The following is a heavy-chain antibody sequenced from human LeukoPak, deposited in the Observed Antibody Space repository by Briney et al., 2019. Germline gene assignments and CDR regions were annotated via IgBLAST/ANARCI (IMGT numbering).Heavy chain of an antibody. Sequence: PGGSLRLSCAASGFAFSTYGMNWVRLAPGKGLEWVSSIISSSNYIYYADSVKGRFTISIDNAKNSLYLQMNSLRAEDTAVYYCARDPITMIVVIITDWFFDLWGRGTLVTVSS. CDR1: GFAFSTYG. J-gene: IGHJ2*01. V-gene: IGHV3-21*01. D-gene: IGHD3-22*01. CDR2: IISSSNYI. CDR3: ARDPITMIVVIITDWFFDL.